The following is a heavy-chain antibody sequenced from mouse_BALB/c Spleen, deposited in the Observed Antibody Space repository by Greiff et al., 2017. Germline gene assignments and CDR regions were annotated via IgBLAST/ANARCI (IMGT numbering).Heavy chain of an antibody. CDR1: GFTFSSYG. J-gene: IGHJ4*01. Sequence: EVKVVESGGDLVKPGGSLKLSCAASGFTFSSYGMSWVRQTPDKRLEWVATISSGGSYTYYPDSVKGRFTISRDNAKNTLYLQMSSLKSEDTAMYYGNYDAMDDWGQGTSVTVSS. CDR2: ISSGGSYT. CDR3: NYDAMDD. V-gene: IGHV5-6*01.